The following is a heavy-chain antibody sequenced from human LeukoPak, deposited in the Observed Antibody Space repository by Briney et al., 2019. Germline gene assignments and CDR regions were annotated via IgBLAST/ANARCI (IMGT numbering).Heavy chain of an antibody. D-gene: IGHD4-17*01. CDR2: IYYSGST. CDR3: ARVIRDYAIDY. J-gene: IGHJ4*02. CDR1: GGSISSYY. V-gene: IGHV4-59*01. Sequence: SETLSLTCTVSGGSISSYYWSWIRQPPGKGLEWIGYIYYSGSTNYNPSLKSRVTISVDTSKNQFSLKLSSVTAADTAVYYCARVIRDYAIDYWGQGTLVTVSS.